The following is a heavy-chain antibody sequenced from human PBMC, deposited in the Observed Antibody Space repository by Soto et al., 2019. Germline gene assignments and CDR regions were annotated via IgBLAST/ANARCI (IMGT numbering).Heavy chain of an antibody. J-gene: IGHJ6*02. CDR1: GGSIRSGGYY. CDR3: ARGAKRSGTDDYYHYYGMDV. V-gene: IGHV4-31*01. CDR2: IYYSGST. Sequence: QVQLQESGPGLVKPSQTLSLTCTVSGGSIRSGGYYWSWTRQHPGKGLEWIGYIYYSGSTYYNQSLKSLVTISVDTAKTQFPLKLSSVTAADTAVYYRARGAKRSGTDDYYHYYGMDVWGQGTTVTVSS. D-gene: IGHD1-26*01.